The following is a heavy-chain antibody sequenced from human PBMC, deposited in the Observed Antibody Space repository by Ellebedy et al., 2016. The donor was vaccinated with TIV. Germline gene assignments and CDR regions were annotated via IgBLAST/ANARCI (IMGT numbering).Heavy chain of an antibody. CDR2: ISGSGGST. CDR3: AKRDQRLTGLPPGDAFDI. V-gene: IGHV3-23*01. D-gene: IGHD3-9*01. J-gene: IGHJ3*02. Sequence: GESLKISCAASGFTFSSYAMSWVRQAPGKGLEWVSAISGSGGSTYYADSVKGRFTISRDNSKNTLYLQMNSLSAEDTAVYYCAKRDQRLTGLPPGDAFDIWGQGTMVTVSS. CDR1: GFTFSSYA.